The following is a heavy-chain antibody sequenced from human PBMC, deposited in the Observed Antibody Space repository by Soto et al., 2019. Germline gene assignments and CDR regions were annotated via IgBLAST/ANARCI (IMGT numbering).Heavy chain of an antibody. CDR1: GGSSSGYY. V-gene: IGHV4-34*01. Sequence: ASETLSLTCAVEGGSSSGYYGSLIRPPPGKGLEWIGEINHSGSTNYNPSLKSRVTISVDTSKNQFSLKLSSVTAADTAVYYCARVATWKVRRRGAPQMDVWGKGTTVTVSS. J-gene: IGHJ6*04. CDR3: ARVATWKVRRRGAPQMDV. CDR2: INHSGST. D-gene: IGHD1-1*01.